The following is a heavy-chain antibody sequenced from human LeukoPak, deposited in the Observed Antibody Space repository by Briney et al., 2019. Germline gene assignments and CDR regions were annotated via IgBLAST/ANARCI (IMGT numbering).Heavy chain of an antibody. V-gene: IGHV4-59*01. CDR1: GGSISSYY. CDR2: TYYSGST. D-gene: IGHD6-19*01. CDR3: ARAFSSGWYPYSIGGLWFDF. Sequence: SETLSLTCPVSGGSISSYYWSWIRQPPGKGLEWIGYTYYSGSTNCNPSLKSRVTVSVDTSKNQFSLKLSSVTAADTAVYYCARAFSSGWYPYSIGGLWFDFWGQGTLVTVSS. J-gene: IGHJ4*02.